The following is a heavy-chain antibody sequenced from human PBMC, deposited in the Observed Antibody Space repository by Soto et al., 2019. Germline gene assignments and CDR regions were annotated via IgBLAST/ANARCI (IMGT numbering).Heavy chain of an antibody. CDR1: GFKFSNYW. CDR2: IKHDTSEA. J-gene: IGHJ4*02. Sequence: PGGSLRLSCAASGFKFSNYWMSWVRQAPGKGLEWVGNIKHDTSEAHYANSVKGRFTITRDNIKNFLFRQMNGLRADDTASYYCARDGLLFSGPYRPSRFDYWGLGTLVTVSS. CDR3: ARDGLLFSGPYRPSRFDY. V-gene: IGHV3-7*03. D-gene: IGHD3-16*02.